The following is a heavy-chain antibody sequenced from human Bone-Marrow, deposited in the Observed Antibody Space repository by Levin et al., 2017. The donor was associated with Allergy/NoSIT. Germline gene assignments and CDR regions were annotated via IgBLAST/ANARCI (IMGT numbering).Heavy chain of an antibody. J-gene: IGHJ4*02. V-gene: IGHV1-2*02. Sequence: ASVKVSCRASGYSSTDLYIHWVRQAPGQGLEWMGWINPNSGGTNYAQKFQGRVTMTRDTSISTAYMELSRLRSDDTAVYYCAREPTQSPGVDYWGQGTLVTVSS. CDR2: INPNSGGT. D-gene: IGHD1-26*01. CDR1: GYSSTDLY. CDR3: AREPTQSPGVDY.